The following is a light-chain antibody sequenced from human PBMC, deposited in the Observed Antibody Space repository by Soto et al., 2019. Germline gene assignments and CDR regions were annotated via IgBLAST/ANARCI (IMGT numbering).Light chain of an antibody. J-gene: IGKJ1*01. V-gene: IGKV3-20*01. CDR1: QSLDNRH. CDR3: QQYSIAKWT. Sequence: IVLTQSPGTLSLSPGERATLSCRASQSLDNRHLAWHQQKPGQAPRVLIYGTSNRATGIPVRFSGSGSGTDFTLTISRLEPEDFAVYYCQQYSIAKWTFGQGTNLEIK. CDR2: GTS.